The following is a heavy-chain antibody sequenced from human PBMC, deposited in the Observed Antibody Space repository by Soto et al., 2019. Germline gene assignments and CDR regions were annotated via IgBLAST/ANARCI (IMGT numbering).Heavy chain of an antibody. Sequence: PSETLSLTCTVSGGSISSPNFYWSWIRQHPGKGLEWIGHIYYNGTTYYNPTLKSRVSISVDTSKNQFSLKLSSVTAADTAVYYCARLFDSSGYYHARWFDPWGQGTLVTVSS. D-gene: IGHD3-22*01. CDR2: IYYNGTT. J-gene: IGHJ5*02. CDR3: ARLFDSSGYYHARWFDP. V-gene: IGHV4-31*03. CDR1: GGSISSPNFY.